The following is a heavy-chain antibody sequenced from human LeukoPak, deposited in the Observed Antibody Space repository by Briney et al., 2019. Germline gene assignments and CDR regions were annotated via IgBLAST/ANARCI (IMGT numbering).Heavy chain of an antibody. D-gene: IGHD3-16*01. V-gene: IGHV3-48*03. CDR1: GFTFSSYE. CDR3: AKGYYDYVWGSYYFDY. J-gene: IGHJ4*02. Sequence: GGSLRLSCAASGFTFSSYEMNWVRQAPGKGLEWVSYISSSGSTIYYADSVKGRFTISRDNAKNSLYLQMNSLRAEDTAVYYCAKGYYDYVWGSYYFDYWGQGTLVTVSS. CDR2: ISSSGSTI.